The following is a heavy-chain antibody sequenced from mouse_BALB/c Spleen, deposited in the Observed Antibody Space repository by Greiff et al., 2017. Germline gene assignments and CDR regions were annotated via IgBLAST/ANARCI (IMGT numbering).Heavy chain of an antibody. CDR1: GFTFSSYT. J-gene: IGHJ3*01. V-gene: IGHV5-12-2*01. CDR2: ISNGGGST. CDR3: ARSDGYFDY. Sequence: EVMLVESGGGLVQPGGSLKLSCAASGFTFSSYTMSWVRQTPEKRLEWVAYISNGGGSTYYPDTVKGRFTISRDNAKNTLYLQMSSLKSEDTAMYYCARSDGYFDYWGQGTLVTVSA. D-gene: IGHD2-3*01.